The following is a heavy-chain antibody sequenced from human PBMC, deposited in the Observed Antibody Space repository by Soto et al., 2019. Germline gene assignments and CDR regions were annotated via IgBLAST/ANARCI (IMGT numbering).Heavy chain of an antibody. D-gene: IGHD6-6*01. J-gene: IGHJ1*01. CDR1: GFTFDDYA. V-gene: IGHV3-9*01. CDR3: AKTRSSSSFDFQH. CDR2: ISWNSGSI. Sequence: EVQLVESGGGLVQPGRSLRLSCAASGFTFDDYAMHWVRQAPGKGLEWVSGISWNSGSIGYADSVKGRFTISRDNAKNSLYLQMNSLRAEDTALYYCAKTRSSSSFDFQHWGQGTLVTVSS.